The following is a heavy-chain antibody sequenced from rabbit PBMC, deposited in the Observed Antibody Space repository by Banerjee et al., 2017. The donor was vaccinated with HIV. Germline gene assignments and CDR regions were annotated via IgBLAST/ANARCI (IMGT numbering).Heavy chain of an antibody. V-gene: IGHV1S45*01. J-gene: IGHJ4*01. CDR1: GFSLSSYW. Sequence: QEQLEESGGGLVQPGESLTLTCKASGFSLSSYWMSWVRQAPGKGLEWIASIYTGSGSTYYASWAKGRFTISKTSSTTVTLQMTSLTAADTASYFCARDLAGVIGWNFNLWGPGTLVTV. CDR3: ARDLAGVIGWNFNL. D-gene: IGHD4-1*01. CDR2: IYTGSGST.